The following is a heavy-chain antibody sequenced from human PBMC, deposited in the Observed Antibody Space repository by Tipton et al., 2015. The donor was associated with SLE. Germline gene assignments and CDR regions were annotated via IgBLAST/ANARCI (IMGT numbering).Heavy chain of an antibody. CDR3: ARGPTPPFGSGWYSFDY. D-gene: IGHD6-19*01. CDR1: GESFSAYY. CDR2: INHIGST. V-gene: IGHV4-34*01. Sequence: TLSLTCAVHGESFSAYYWTWIRQPPGKGLEWIGEINHIGSTNYNPSLKSRVTVSVDTSKNQVSLNLTSVTAADTAVYHCARGPTPPFGSGWYSFDYWGQGTLVTVSS. J-gene: IGHJ4*02.